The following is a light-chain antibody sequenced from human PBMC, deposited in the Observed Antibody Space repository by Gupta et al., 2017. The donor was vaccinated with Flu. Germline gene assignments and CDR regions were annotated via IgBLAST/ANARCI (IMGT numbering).Light chain of an antibody. J-gene: IGKJ1*01. CDR3: QQNDKTPET. CDR1: QSINNY. Sequence: DIQEAPSTTSPIAFVGDRVTITCRSSQSINNYLNWYQQKPGKAPKLLIYTASGLQRGVPSRFSGSGSGTDFTLTISSLQAEDFATYYCQQNDKTPETFGQGTRVEIK. CDR2: TAS. V-gene: IGKV1-39*01.